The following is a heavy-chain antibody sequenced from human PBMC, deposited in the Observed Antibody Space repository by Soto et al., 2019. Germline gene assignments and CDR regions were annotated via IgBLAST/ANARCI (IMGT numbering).Heavy chain of an antibody. CDR2: IGDSGGTT. CDR3: AKDSLGDYYYYGMDV. J-gene: IGHJ6*02. Sequence: EVQLLESGGGLVQPGGSLRLSCAASGFTFSSFAMNWVRQAPGKGLEWVSGIGDSGGTTFYADSVKGRFTISRDNSKNTLFLQMNSLRAEDTAVYYCAKDSLGDYYYYGMDVWGQGTTVTVSS. CDR1: GFTFSSFA. V-gene: IGHV3-23*01. D-gene: IGHD2-15*01.